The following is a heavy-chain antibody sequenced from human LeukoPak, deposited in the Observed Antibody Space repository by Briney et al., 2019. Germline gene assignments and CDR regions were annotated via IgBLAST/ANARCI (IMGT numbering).Heavy chain of an antibody. CDR2: IYSSGST. V-gene: IGHV4-61*02. D-gene: IGHD3-22*01. CDR1: GGSISSGFYY. CDR3: ASTISSGGAFDI. J-gene: IGHJ3*02. Sequence: PSQTLSLTCTVSGGSISSGFYYWSWIRQPAGKGLEWIGRIYSSGSTNYNPSLKSRVTTSVDASKNQFSLNLSPVTAADTAVYYCASTISSGGAFDIWGQGTVVTVSS.